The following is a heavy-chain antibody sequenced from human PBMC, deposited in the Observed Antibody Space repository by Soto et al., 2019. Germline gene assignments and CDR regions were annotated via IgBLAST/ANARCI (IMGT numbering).Heavy chain of an antibody. CDR3: ARDDRTISGAVTLDY. D-gene: IGHD3-3*02. V-gene: IGHV1-3*01. CDR1: GYSFKNYA. CDR2: SNEGSGNT. J-gene: IGHJ4*02. Sequence: QVQLVQSGPEVKRPGASVRISCRTAGYSFKNYAIHWVRQAPGKKLEWMGWSNEGSGNTRYSQKSQGRMSIARDTSASTSYLDLRSLTSEDTAIYFCARDDRTISGAVTLDYWGPGTLVTVSS.